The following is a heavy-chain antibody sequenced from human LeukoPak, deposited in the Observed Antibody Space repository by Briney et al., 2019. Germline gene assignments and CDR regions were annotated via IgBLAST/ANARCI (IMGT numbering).Heavy chain of an antibody. J-gene: IGHJ4*02. V-gene: IGHV4-34*01. Sequence: SETLSLTCAVYGGSFSGYYWSWIRQPPGKGLEWIGEINHSGSTNYNPSLKSRVTISVDKSKNQFSLKLSSVTAADTAVYYCARAYSSSWSYFDYWGQGTLVTVSS. D-gene: IGHD6-13*01. CDR2: INHSGST. CDR3: ARAYSSSWSYFDY. CDR1: GGSFSGYY.